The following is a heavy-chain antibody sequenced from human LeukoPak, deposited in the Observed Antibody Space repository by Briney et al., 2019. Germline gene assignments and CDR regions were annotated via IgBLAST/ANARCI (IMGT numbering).Heavy chain of an antibody. V-gene: IGHV4-38-2*02. J-gene: IGHJ6*03. CDR3: ARHTWIRTYYMDV. D-gene: IGHD5-12*01. Sequence: SETLSLTCTVSGYSISSGYYWGWIRQPPGKGLEWIGSIYHSGSTYYNPSLKSRVTISVDTSKNQFSLKLSSVTAADTAVYYCARHTWIRTYYMDVWGKGTTVTISS. CDR1: GYSISSGYY. CDR2: IYHSGST.